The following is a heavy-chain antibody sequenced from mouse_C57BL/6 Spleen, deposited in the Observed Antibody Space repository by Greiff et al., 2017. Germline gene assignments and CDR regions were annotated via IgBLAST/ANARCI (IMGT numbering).Heavy chain of an antibody. Sequence: EVKLMESGGGLVKPGGSLKLSCAASGFTFSSYAMSWVRQTPEKRLEWVATISDGGSYTYYPDNVKGRFTISRDNAKNNLYLQMSHLKSEDTAMYYCAREEDYAMVYWGQGTSVTVSS. CDR3: AREEDYAMVY. V-gene: IGHV5-4*01. CDR1: GFTFSSYA. J-gene: IGHJ4*01. CDR2: ISDGGSYT.